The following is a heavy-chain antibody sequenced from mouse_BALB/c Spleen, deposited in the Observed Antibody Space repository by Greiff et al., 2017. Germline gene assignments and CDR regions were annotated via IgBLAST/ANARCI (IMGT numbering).Heavy chain of an antibody. D-gene: IGHD1-2*01. CDR3: ARRDGEGDMDY. CDR1: GFSLSTSGMG. J-gene: IGHJ4*01. Sequence: VKLMESGPGILKPSQTLSLTCSFSGFSLSTSGMGVGWIRQPSGKGLEWLAHIWWDDDKYYNPSLKSQLTISKDTSRNQVFLKSTSVDTADTATYYCARRDGEGDMDYWGQGTSVTVSA. CDR2: IWWDDDK. V-gene: IGHV8-8*01.